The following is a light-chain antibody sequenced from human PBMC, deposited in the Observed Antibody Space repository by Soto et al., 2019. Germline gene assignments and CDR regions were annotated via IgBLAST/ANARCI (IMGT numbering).Light chain of an antibody. CDR1: SSDVGTYNL. Sequence: QSALTQPASVSGSPGQSMTISCTGGSSDVGTYNLGSWYQHHPGNAPKLMISEVIKRPSGVSNRFSGSKSCNTASLTSSGLQAEDEADDCCCSYAGSSIFVFGGGTQLTVL. CDR2: EVI. V-gene: IGLV2-23*02. CDR3: CSYAGSSIFV. J-gene: IGLJ2*01.